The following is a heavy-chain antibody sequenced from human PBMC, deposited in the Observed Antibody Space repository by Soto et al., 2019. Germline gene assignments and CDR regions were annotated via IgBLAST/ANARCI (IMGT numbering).Heavy chain of an antibody. J-gene: IGHJ4*02. CDR3: ASSRFLSWFS. CDR1: GGSVSSSNW. V-gene: IGHV4-4*02. D-gene: IGHD3-3*01. Sequence: SETLSLTCAVSGGSVSSSNWWSWVRQPPGKGLEWIGEIYHGGSTNYNPSLKSRVTISVDKSKNQFSLKLSSVTAADTAVYDCASSRFLSWFSWCQGTLVTGSS. CDR2: IYHGGST.